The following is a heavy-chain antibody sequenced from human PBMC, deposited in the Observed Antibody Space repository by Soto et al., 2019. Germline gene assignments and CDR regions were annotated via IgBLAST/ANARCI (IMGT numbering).Heavy chain of an antibody. V-gene: IGHV3-30-3*01. CDR2: ISYDGSNK. D-gene: IGHD1-1*01. CDR3: ASGKKGRRRTDYYYGMDV. CDR1: GFTFSSYA. J-gene: IGHJ6*02. Sequence: GGSLRLSCAASGFTFSSYAMHWVRQAPGKGLEWVAVISYDGSNKYYADSVKGRFTISRDNSKNTLYLQMNSLRAEDTAVYYCASGKKGRRRTDYYYGMDVWGQGTTVTVSS.